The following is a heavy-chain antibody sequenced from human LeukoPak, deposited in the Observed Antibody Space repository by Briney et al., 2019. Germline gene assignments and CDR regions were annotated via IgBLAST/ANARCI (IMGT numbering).Heavy chain of an antibody. Sequence: SETLSLTCTVSGGSISNFYWSWIRQPAGKGLEWIGRIYSSGRTNCNSSLKSRVAMSIDTSNNQFSLKLSSVTAADTAVYYCARDLPSYYFDSGNMFDPWGQGTLVTVSS. D-gene: IGHD3-10*01. CDR2: IYSSGRT. J-gene: IGHJ5*02. V-gene: IGHV4-4*07. CDR1: GGSISNFY. CDR3: ARDLPSYYFDSGNMFDP.